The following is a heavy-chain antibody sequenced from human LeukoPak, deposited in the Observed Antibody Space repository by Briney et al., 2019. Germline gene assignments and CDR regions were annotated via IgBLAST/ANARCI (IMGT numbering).Heavy chain of an antibody. CDR2: ISSSSSNI. J-gene: IGHJ4*02. CDR1: GFTFSSDS. D-gene: IGHD2-15*01. V-gene: IGHV3-48*01. Sequence: GGSLRLSCAASGFTFSSDSMNWVRQAPGKGLEWVSYISSSSSNIQYADSVKGRFTISRDNAKNTLYLQMNSLRAEDTAVYFCARALADGGSCYTCWGQGTLVTVSS. CDR3: ARALADGGSCYTC.